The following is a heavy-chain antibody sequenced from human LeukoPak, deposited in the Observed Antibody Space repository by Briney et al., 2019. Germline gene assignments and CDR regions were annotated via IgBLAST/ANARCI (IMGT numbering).Heavy chain of an antibody. J-gene: IGHJ4*02. Sequence: GASVKVSCKASGGTFSSYAISWVRQAPGQGLEWMGGIIPIFGTANYAQKFQGRVTITADESTSTAYMELSSLRSEDTAVYYCARDHPTITMVRGVINLSFDYWGQGTLVTVSS. CDR3: ARDHPTITMVRGVINLSFDY. V-gene: IGHV1-69*13. CDR1: GGTFSSYA. CDR2: IIPIFGTA. D-gene: IGHD3-10*01.